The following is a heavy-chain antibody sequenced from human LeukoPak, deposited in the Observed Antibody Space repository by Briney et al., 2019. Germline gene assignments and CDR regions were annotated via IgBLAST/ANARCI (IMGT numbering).Heavy chain of an antibody. Sequence: PSETLSLTCTVSGGSISSGGYYWSWIRQPPGKGLEWIGYIYHSGSTYYNPSLKSRVTISVDRSKNQFSLKLSSVTAADAAVYYCAREYSSSSEFDYWGQGTLVTVSS. CDR3: AREYSSSSEFDY. CDR2: IYHSGST. V-gene: IGHV4-30-2*01. D-gene: IGHD6-6*01. CDR1: GGSISSGGYY. J-gene: IGHJ4*02.